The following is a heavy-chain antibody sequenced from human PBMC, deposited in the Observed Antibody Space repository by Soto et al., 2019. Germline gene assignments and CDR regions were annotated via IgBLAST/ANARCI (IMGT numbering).Heavy chain of an antibody. CDR3: ARDLIGTVYGMDV. Sequence: QVQLVESGGGVVQPGRSLRLSCAASGFTFSTYGMHWVRQAPGKGLEWVAVVLYDGSNKYYADSVKGRFTISRDNSKNTMYLKMNSLRAEDTAVYYCARDLIGTVYGMDVWGQGTTVTVSS. J-gene: IGHJ6*02. CDR2: VLYDGSNK. V-gene: IGHV3-33*01. D-gene: IGHD3-16*02. CDR1: GFTFSTYG.